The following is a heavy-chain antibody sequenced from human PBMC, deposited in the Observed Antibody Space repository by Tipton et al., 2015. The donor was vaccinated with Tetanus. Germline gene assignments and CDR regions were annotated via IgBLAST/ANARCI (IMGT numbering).Heavy chain of an antibody. CDR1: GGSFSGYY. Sequence: TLSLTCAVYGGSFSGYYWSWIRQPPGKGLEWIGEINHSGSTNYNPSLKSRVAISVDKSKNQFSLKLSSVTAADTAVYYCARDRISNYRDAFEIWGQGTMVTVSS. CDR3: ARDRISNYRDAFEI. CDR2: INHSGST. V-gene: IGHV4-34*01. J-gene: IGHJ3*02. D-gene: IGHD3-3*02.